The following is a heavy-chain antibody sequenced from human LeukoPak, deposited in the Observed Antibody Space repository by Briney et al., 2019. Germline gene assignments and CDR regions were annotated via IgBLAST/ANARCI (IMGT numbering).Heavy chain of an antibody. CDR1: GGSFSGYY. V-gene: IGHV4-34*01. Sequence: SETLSLTCAVYGGSFSGYYWSWIRQPPGKGLEWIGEINHSGSTNYNPSLKSRVTISVDTSKNQFSLKLSSVPAADTAVYYCARGRGGAVYYGVPRNWFDPWGQGTLVTVSS. J-gene: IGHJ5*02. D-gene: IGHD4-17*01. CDR2: INHSGST. CDR3: ARGRGGAVYYGVPRNWFDP.